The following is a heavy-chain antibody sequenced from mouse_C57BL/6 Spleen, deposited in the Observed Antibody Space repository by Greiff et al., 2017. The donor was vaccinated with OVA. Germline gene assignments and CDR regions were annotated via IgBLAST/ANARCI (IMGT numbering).Heavy chain of an antibody. CDR3: ASRSTTVYYFDY. Sequence: VQLQQSGAELVKPGASVKLSCTASGFNITDYYMHWVKQRTEQGLEWIGRIDPEDGETKYDPKFQGKATITADTSSNTAYLQLSSLTSEDTAVYYCASRSTTVYYFDYWGQGTTLTVSS. D-gene: IGHD1-1*01. CDR2: IDPEDGET. V-gene: IGHV14-2*01. J-gene: IGHJ2*01. CDR1: GFNITDYY.